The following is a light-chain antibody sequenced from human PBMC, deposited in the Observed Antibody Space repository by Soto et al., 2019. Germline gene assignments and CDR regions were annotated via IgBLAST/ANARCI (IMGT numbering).Light chain of an antibody. J-gene: IGKJ2*01. Sequence: EIVLTQSPATLSLSPGERATLSCRASQSVSSYLAWYQQKPGQAPRLLIYDASVRATGTPGRFSGSGSGTDFNLIINSLEPDDFAVYFCHQRSDWPHTFGQGTRLDIK. CDR3: HQRSDWPHT. CDR1: QSVSSY. V-gene: IGKV3-11*01. CDR2: DAS.